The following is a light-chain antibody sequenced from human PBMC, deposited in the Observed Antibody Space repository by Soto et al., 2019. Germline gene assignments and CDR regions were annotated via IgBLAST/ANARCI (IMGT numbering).Light chain of an antibody. J-gene: IGKJ1*01. V-gene: IGKV1-39*01. CDR3: QQSFSAPQT. Sequence: IHMAQSRSCLSSSFGDRVTITWRASQPISTYLNWYQQKPGKAPKVLIYAASSLQAGVPLRFSGSESGTDFTLTISSLQPEDFATYYCQQSFSAPQTFGQGTKVDIK. CDR1: QPISTY. CDR2: AAS.